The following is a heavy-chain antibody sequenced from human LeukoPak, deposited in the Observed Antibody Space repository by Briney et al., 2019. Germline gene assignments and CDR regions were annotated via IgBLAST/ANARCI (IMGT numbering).Heavy chain of an antibody. Sequence: SQTLSLTCTVSGGSITSADHYWSWIRQPPGKGLEWIGNIFYSGSTYYNPSLKSRVTISVDTSKNQFSLKLSSVTAADTAVYYCARVTAYSIALNYWGQGTLVTVSS. V-gene: IGHV4-30-4*08. J-gene: IGHJ4*02. CDR1: GGSITSADHY. D-gene: IGHD4-11*01. CDR2: IFYSGST. CDR3: ARVTAYSIALNY.